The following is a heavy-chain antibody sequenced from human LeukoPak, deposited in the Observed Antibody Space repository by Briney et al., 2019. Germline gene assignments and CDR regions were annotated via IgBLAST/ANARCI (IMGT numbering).Heavy chain of an antibody. Sequence: KPSETLSLTCTVSGASISSTYYYWGWIRQPPGKGLEWIVSIYYSGITHYNPSLKSRVTISVDTSKNQFSLKVSSVTAADTAVFYCARLEVPAGWFDPWGQGTLVTVSS. V-gene: IGHV4-39*01. CDR1: GASISSTYYY. J-gene: IGHJ5*02. CDR3: ARLEVPAGWFDP. CDR2: IYYSGIT. D-gene: IGHD1-7*01.